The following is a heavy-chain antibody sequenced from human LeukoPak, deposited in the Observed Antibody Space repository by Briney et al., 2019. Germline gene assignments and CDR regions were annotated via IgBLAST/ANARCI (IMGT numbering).Heavy chain of an antibody. CDR1: GGSISSYY. D-gene: IGHD6-13*01. J-gene: IGHJ6*03. V-gene: IGHV4-59*01. Sequence: SSETLSLTCTVSGGSISSYYWSWIRQPPGKGLEWIGYIYYSGSTNYNPSLKSRVTISVDTSKNQFSLKLSSVTAADTAVYYCARVIGYSSSRVYYYYYYMDVWGKGTTVTISS. CDR2: IYYSGST. CDR3: ARVIGYSSSRVYYYYYYMDV.